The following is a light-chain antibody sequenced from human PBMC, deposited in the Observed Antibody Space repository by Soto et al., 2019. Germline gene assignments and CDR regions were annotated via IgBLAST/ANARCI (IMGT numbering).Light chain of an antibody. CDR1: SSDVGGYNY. V-gene: IGLV2-8*01. CDR2: EVS. CDR3: SSYAGSNNLGV. Sequence: QSALTQPPSASGSPGQSVTISCTGTSSDVGGYNYVSWYQQHPGKAPKLIFYEVSKRPSGVPDRFSGSKSGKSASLTVSGLQAEDEADYYCSSYAGSNNLGVFGGGTKLTVL. J-gene: IGLJ3*02.